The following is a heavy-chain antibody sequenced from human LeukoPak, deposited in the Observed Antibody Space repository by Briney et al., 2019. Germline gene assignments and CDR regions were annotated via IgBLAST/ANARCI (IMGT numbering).Heavy chain of an antibody. V-gene: IGHV4-59*01. CDR2: IYYSGST. CDR1: GGSISSYY. Sequence: ASETLSLTCTVSGGSISSYYWSWIRHPPGKGLEWIGYIYYSGSTNYNPSLKSRVTISVDTSKNQFSLKLSSVTAADTAVYYCARVSVAGPWYFDYWGQGTLVTVSS. J-gene: IGHJ4*02. CDR3: ARVSVAGPWYFDY. D-gene: IGHD6-19*01.